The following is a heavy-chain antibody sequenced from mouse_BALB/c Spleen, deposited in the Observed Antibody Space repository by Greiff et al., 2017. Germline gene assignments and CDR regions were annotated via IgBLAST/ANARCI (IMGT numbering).Heavy chain of an antibody. CDR3: ARSVYPAY. J-gene: IGHJ3*01. CDR2: IDPANGNT. CDR1: GFNIKDTY. Sequence: EVQLQESGAELVKPGASVKLSFTASGFNIKDTYMHWVKQRPEQGLEWIGRIDPANGNTKYDPKFQGKATITADTSSNTAYLQLSSLTSEDTAVYYCARSVYPAYWGQGTLVTVSA. V-gene: IGHV14-3*02.